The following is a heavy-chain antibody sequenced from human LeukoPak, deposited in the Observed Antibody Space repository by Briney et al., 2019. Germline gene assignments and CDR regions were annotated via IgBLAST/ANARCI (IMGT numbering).Heavy chain of an antibody. Sequence: GGSLRLSCAASGFTFSSYEMNWVRQAPGEGLEWVSYISSSGSTIYYADSVKGRFTISRDNAKNSLYLQMNSLRAEDTAVYYCARHRLSGSYYSWGQGTLVTVSS. J-gene: IGHJ4*02. CDR1: GFTFSSYE. CDR2: ISSSGSTI. V-gene: IGHV3-48*03. D-gene: IGHD1-26*01. CDR3: ARHRLSGSYYS.